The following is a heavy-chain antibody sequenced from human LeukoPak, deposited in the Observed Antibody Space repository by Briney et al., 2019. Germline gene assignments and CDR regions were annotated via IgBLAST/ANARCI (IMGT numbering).Heavy chain of an antibody. Sequence: PSETLSLTCTVSGGSISSSSYYWGWIRQPPGKGLEWIGSIYYSGSTYYNPSLKSRVTISVDTSKNQFSLKVSSVTAADTAVYYCARVPGDYYYYYGTDVWGQGTTVTVSS. J-gene: IGHJ6*02. D-gene: IGHD4-17*01. CDR2: IYYSGST. CDR3: ARVPGDYYYYYGTDV. V-gene: IGHV4-39*07. CDR1: GGSISSSSYY.